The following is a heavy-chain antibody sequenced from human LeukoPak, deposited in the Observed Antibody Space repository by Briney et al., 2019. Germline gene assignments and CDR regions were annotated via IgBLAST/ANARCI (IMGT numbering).Heavy chain of an antibody. Sequence: ASVKVSCKASGYTFVSYDINWVRQATGQGPEWMGWMSPKSGNTGYAQKFQGRVTMTRDTSINTACMELGGLISEDTAVYYCTRGPPNWGYDFWGQGTLVTVSS. V-gene: IGHV1-8*01. CDR3: TRGPPNWGYDF. CDR2: MSPKSGNT. D-gene: IGHD7-27*01. CDR1: GYTFVSYD. J-gene: IGHJ4*02.